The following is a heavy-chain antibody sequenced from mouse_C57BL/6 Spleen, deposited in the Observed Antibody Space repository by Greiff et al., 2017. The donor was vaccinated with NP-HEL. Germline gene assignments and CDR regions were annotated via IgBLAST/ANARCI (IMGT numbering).Heavy chain of an antibody. CDR2: IWRGGST. Sequence: QVQLQQSGPGLVQPSQSLSITCTVSGFSLTSYGVHWVRQSPGKGLEWLGVIWRGGSTDYNAAFMSRLSITKDNSKSQVFFKMNSLQADDTAIYYCAKKSMITTSYYAMDYWGQGTSVTVSS. D-gene: IGHD2-4*01. CDR1: GFSLTSYG. J-gene: IGHJ4*01. CDR3: AKKSMITTSYYAMDY. V-gene: IGHV2-5*01.